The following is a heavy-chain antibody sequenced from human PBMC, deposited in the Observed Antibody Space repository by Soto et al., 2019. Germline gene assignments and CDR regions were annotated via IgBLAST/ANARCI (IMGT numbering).Heavy chain of an antibody. CDR3: ARGAFGGGYYANFDH. Sequence: QVQLVQSGAEVKKPGSSVTVSCKASGGTFNSHAVNWVRRAPGQGLEWMGGFIPVLGTANYAQKFQGRLTIPADRSKTPAYMELTSLVSEDTAVYYCARGAFGGGYYANFDHWGQGTLVTVSS. CDR2: FIPVLGTA. CDR1: GGTFNSHA. V-gene: IGHV1-69*06. D-gene: IGHD3-3*01. J-gene: IGHJ4*02.